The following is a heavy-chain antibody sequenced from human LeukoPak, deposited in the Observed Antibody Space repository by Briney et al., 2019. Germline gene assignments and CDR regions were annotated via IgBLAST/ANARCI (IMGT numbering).Heavy chain of an antibody. CDR3: ARSESRSGSHFDY. J-gene: IGHJ4*02. CDR1: GFTFSSYA. CDR2: ISYDGSNK. Sequence: GGSLRLSCAASGFTFSSYAMHWVRQAPGKGLEWVAVISYDGSNKYYADSVKGRFTISRDNSKNTLYLQMNSLRAEDTAVYYCARSESRSGSHFDYWGQGTLVTVSS. V-gene: IGHV3-30-3*01. D-gene: IGHD1-26*01.